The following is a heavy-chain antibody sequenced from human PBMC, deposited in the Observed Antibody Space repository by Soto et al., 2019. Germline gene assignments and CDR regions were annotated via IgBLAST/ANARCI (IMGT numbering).Heavy chain of an antibody. D-gene: IGHD6-19*01. V-gene: IGHV1-69*13. CDR2: IIPIFGTA. CDR3: ARVRYSSGWGYIDY. Sequence: ASVKVSCKDSGGTFSSYAISWVRQAPGQGLEWMGGIIPIFGTANYAQKFQGRVTITADESTSTAYMELSSLRSEDTAVYYCARVRYSSGWGYIDYWGLGTLVTVPQ. CDR1: GGTFSSYA. J-gene: IGHJ4*02.